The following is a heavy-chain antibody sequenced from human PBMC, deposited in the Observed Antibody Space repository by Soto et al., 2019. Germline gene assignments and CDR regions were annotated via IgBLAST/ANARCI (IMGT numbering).Heavy chain of an antibody. Sequence: QVQLVQSGAEVKKPGSSVKVSCKASGGTFSSYAISWVRQAPGQGLEWMGGIIPIFGTANYAQKFQGRVTITADESTSTAYMELSSLRSEDTAVYYCASWGYSSSWPDYYYYGMDVWGQGTTVTVSS. CDR1: GGTFSSYA. V-gene: IGHV1-69*12. CDR2: IIPIFGTA. J-gene: IGHJ6*02. D-gene: IGHD6-13*01. CDR3: ASWGYSSSWPDYYYYGMDV.